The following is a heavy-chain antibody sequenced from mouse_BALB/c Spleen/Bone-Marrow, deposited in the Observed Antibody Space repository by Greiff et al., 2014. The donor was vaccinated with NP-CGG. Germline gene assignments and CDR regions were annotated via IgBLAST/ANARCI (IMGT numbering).Heavy chain of an antibody. J-gene: IGHJ3*01. CDR3: TRSEPFAY. CDR2: INPSNGGT. CDR1: GYTFTSYY. V-gene: IGHV1S81*02. Sequence: VQLQQSGAELVKPGASVKLSCKASGYTFTSYYMYWVKQRPGQGLEWIGGINPSNGGTNFNEKFKSRATLTVDKSSSTAYMQLSSLTSEDSAVYCCTRSEPFAYWGQGTLVTVSA.